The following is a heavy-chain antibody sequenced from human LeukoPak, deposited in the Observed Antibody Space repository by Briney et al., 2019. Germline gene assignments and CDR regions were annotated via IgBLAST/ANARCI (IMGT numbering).Heavy chain of an antibody. J-gene: IGHJ4*02. CDR2: INPNTNGI. CDR3: ARGIIITTTGSFDY. D-gene: IGHD3-10*01. CDR1: GYTISDYF. Sequence: ASVRVSCKASGYTISDYFMHWVRQAPGQGLEWMGWINPNTNGINYAQKFQGRVIMTRDTPISTLYMELGSLRSDDTAVYFCARGIIITTTGSFDYWGQGTLVTVSS. V-gene: IGHV1-2*02.